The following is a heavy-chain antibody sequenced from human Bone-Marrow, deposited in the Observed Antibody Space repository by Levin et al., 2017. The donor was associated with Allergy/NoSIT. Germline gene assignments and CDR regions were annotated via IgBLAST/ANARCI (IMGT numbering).Heavy chain of an antibody. J-gene: IGHJ5*02. Sequence: SETLSLTCTVSGGSIISGGYYWSWIRQHPGKGLEWIGYIYYSGSTYYNPSLKSRVTISVDTSKNQFSLKLSSVTAADTAVYYCARDHGIDGRQGVVLGWFDPWGHGTLVTVSS. D-gene: IGHD2-15*01. CDR1: GGSIISGGYY. CDR3: ARDHGIDGRQGVVLGWFDP. CDR2: IYYSGST. V-gene: IGHV4-31*03.